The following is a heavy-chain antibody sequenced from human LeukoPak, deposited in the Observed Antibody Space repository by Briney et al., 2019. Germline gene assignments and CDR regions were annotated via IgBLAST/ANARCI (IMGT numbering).Heavy chain of an antibody. Sequence: PGGSLRLSCAASGFTFSSYSMNWVRQAPGKGLEWVSSISSSSSYIYYADSVKGRFTISRDNAKNSLYLQMNSLRAEDSAVYYCARDRGGVAARRREGYYYYYGMDVWGQGTTVTVSS. CDR1: GFTFSSYS. CDR3: ARDRGGVAARRREGYYYYYGMDV. CDR2: ISSSSSYI. J-gene: IGHJ6*02. D-gene: IGHD6-6*01. V-gene: IGHV3-21*01.